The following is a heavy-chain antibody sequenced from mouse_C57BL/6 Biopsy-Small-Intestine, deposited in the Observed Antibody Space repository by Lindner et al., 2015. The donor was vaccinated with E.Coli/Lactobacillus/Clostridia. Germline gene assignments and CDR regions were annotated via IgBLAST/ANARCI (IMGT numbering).Heavy chain of an antibody. CDR1: GYAFTNYL. V-gene: IGHV1-54*01. D-gene: IGHD2-5*01. Sequence: VQLQESGAELVRPGTSVKVSCKASGYAFTNYLIEWVKQRPGQGLEWIGVINPGSGGTNYNEKFKGKATLTADKSSSTAYMQLSSLTSEDSAVYFCARSYYSNWHFDVWGTGTTVTVSS. CDR2: INPGSGGT. J-gene: IGHJ1*03. CDR3: ARSYYSNWHFDV.